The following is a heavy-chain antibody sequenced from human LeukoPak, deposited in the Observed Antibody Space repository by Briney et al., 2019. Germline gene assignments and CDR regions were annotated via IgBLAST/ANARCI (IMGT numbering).Heavy chain of an antibody. Sequence: GGSLRLSCAASGFTFSNYWVHWVRQAPGKGLVWVSRINRDGSTTKYADSVKGRFTVSRDNAKNTLNLQMNSLRAEDTAVYYCARDPPGALYYYYYMDVWGKGTTVTVSS. V-gene: IGHV3-74*03. CDR3: ARDPPGALYYYYYMDV. J-gene: IGHJ6*03. CDR1: GFTFSNYW. CDR2: INRDGSTT. D-gene: IGHD1-26*01.